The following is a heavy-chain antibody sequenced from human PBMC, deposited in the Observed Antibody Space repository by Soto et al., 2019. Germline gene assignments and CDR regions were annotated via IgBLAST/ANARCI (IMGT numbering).Heavy chain of an antibody. CDR2: INPKSGGT. CDR1: GYSFTDYH. V-gene: IGHV1-2*04. Sequence: ASVKVSCKASGYSFTDYHIHWVRQAPGQGLEWLGRINPKSGGTSTAQKFQGWVTMTTDTSISAASMELTRLTSDDTAIYYCARGDSTDCSNGVCSFFYNHDMDVWGQGTTVTVS. D-gene: IGHD2-8*01. CDR3: ARGDSTDCSNGVCSFFYNHDMDV. J-gene: IGHJ6*02.